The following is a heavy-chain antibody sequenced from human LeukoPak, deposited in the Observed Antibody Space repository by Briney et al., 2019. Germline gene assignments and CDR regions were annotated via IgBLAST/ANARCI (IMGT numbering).Heavy chain of an antibody. CDR1: GGSISSYY. Sequence: SETLSLTCTVPGGSISSYYWSWIRQPPGKGLEWIGYIYYRGRTNYNPSLRSRATISVDTTTNQFCLKLSSVTAADTAVYYCARHSDYYGSGSYYRLDYWGRGTLVTVCS. J-gene: IGHJ4*02. V-gene: IGHV4-59*08. CDR3: ARHSDYYGSGSYYRLDY. D-gene: IGHD3-10*01. CDR2: IYYRGRT.